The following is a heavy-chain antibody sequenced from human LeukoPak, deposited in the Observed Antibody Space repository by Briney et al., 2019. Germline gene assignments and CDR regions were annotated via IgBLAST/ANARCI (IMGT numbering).Heavy chain of an antibody. CDR2: INPYTGGT. Sequence: ASVKVSCKASGYTLADYYMHWVRQAPGQGLEWMAWINPYTGGTNYAQRFQGRVTMTRDTSISTAYMELNSLRSDDTAVYYCARGWSGPYYFDYWGQGTLVTVSS. D-gene: IGHD3-3*01. V-gene: IGHV1-2*02. CDR3: ARGWSGPYYFDY. J-gene: IGHJ4*02. CDR1: GYTLADYY.